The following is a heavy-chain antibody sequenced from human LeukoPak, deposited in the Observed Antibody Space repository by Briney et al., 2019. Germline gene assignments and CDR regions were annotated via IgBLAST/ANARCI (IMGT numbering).Heavy chain of an antibody. J-gene: IGHJ4*02. CDR2: INHSGST. CDR1: GGSFSGYY. D-gene: IGHD6-13*01. CDR3: ARGRYLTTSGGAAAGFLDY. Sequence: SETLSLTCAVYGGSFSGYYWNWIRQSPGKGLEWIGEINHSGSTHYNPSLKSRVTISVDTSQKQFFLRPTSVTAADTAVYYCARGRYLTTSGGAAAGFLDYWGQGPLVTVST. V-gene: IGHV4-34*01.